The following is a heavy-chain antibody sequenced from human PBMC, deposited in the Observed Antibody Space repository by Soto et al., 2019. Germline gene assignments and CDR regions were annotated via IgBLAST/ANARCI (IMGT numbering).Heavy chain of an antibody. CDR1: GFSLTTSGVG. V-gene: IGHV2-5*02. J-gene: IGHJ4*02. D-gene: IGHD3-3*01. CDR2: IYWDDDK. CDR3: AHRILRTVFGLVTTTAIYFDF. Sequence: QITLNESGPTVVKPAETLTLTCTFSGFSLTTSGVGVGWIRQSPGKAPEWLALIYWDDDKRYSASLKSRLTITKDTDKNQVVLTMASVDPADTATYYCAHRILRTVFGLVTTTAIYFDFWGQGTPVVVSS.